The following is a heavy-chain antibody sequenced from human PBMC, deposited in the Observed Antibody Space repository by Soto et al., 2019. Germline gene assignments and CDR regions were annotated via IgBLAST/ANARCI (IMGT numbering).Heavy chain of an antibody. V-gene: IGHV3-33*01. D-gene: IGHD4-17*01. CDR3: ARIDDYGDYVTDY. CDR1: GFTFNTHG. J-gene: IGHJ4*02. CDR2: IWYDGSQR. Sequence: GGSLRLSCAASGFTFNTHGMHWVRQAPGKGLEWVAVIWYDGSQRYYADFVRGRFTISRDNSQNTLYLQMTSLRAEDTAVYYCARIDDYGDYVTDYWGQGALVTVLL.